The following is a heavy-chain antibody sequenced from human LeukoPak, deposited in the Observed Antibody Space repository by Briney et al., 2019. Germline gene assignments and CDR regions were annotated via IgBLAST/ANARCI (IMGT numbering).Heavy chain of an antibody. Sequence: GRSLRLSCAASGFTFSSYGMHWVRQAPGKGLEWVAVIWYDGSNKYYADSVKGRFTISRDNSKNTLYLQMNSLRAEDTAVYYCARDPRGLVGAQWSQGTLVTVSS. CDR3: ARDPRGLVGAQ. CDR1: GFTFSSYG. J-gene: IGHJ4*02. D-gene: IGHD1-26*01. V-gene: IGHV3-33*01. CDR2: IWYDGSNK.